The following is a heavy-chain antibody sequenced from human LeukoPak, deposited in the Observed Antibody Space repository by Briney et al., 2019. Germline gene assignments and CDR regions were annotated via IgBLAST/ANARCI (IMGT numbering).Heavy chain of an antibody. CDR1: GGSISSGGYY. D-gene: IGHD3-22*01. CDR2: IYYSGST. V-gene: IGHV4-61*08. CDR3: ARRSGYYLDAFDI. J-gene: IGHJ3*02. Sequence: SQTLSLTCTVSGGSISSGGYYWSWIRQHPGKGLEWIGYIYYSGSTNYNPSLKSRVTISVDTSKNQFSLKLSSVTAADTAVYYCARRSGYYLDAFDIWGQGTMVTVSS.